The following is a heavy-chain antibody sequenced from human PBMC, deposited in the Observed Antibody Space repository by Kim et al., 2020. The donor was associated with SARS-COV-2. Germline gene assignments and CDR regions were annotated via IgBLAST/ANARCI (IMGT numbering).Heavy chain of an antibody. CDR3: ARDAVARGGMDV. CDR1: GGSFSGYY. V-gene: IGHV4-34*01. J-gene: IGHJ6*02. D-gene: IGHD6-19*01. CDR2: INHSGST. Sequence: SETLSLTCAVYGGSFSGYYWSWIRQPPGKGLEWIGEINHSGSTNYNPSLKSRVTISVDTSKNQFSLKLSSVTAADTAVYYCARDAVARGGMDVWGQGTT.